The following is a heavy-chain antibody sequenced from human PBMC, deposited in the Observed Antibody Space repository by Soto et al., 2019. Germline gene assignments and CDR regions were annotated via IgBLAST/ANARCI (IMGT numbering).Heavy chain of an antibody. D-gene: IGHD6-6*01. CDR1: EVKSRGYG. Sequence: GAAEVKSRGYGGHRICQAPRKGLEWVAVIWYDLSNKSYADSVKRRFTISRHNSKNTLYLQMNSLRAFFSAVYYCPTEYSRSFDYSAQATL. J-gene: IGHJ4*02. CDR2: IWYDLSNK. CDR3: PTEYSRSFDY. V-gene: IGHV3-33*01.